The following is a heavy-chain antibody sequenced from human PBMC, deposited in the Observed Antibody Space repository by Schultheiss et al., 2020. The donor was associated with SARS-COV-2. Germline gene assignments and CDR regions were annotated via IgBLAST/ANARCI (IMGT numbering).Heavy chain of an antibody. J-gene: IGHJ4*02. CDR1: GFTFSSYW. V-gene: IGHV3-74*01. CDR2: INSDGSST. CDR3: AKGRSITMIVVPLDY. Sequence: GGSLRLSCAASGFTFSSYWMHWVRQAPGKGLVWVSRINSDGSSTSYADSVKGRFTISRDNSKNTLYLQMNSLRAEDTAVYYCAKGRSITMIVVPLDYWGQGTLVTVSS. D-gene: IGHD3-22*01.